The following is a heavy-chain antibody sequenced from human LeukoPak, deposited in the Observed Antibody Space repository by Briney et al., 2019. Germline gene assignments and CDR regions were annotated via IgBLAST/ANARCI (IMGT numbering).Heavy chain of an antibody. CDR2: IYSSGSA. D-gene: IGHD6-19*01. J-gene: IGHJ5*02. Sequence: SETLSLTCTVPGDFTSGYYWSWIRQPAEKGLEWIGRIYSSGSANYNPSLKSRVTMSLDTSKKQFYLQMNSVTAADTAIYYCARERSSGLALWGQGALVTVSS. CDR3: ARERSSGLAL. V-gene: IGHV4-4*07. CDR1: GDFTSGYY.